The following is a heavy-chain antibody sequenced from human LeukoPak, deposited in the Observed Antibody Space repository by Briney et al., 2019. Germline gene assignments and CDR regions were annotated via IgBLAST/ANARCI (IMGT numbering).Heavy chain of an antibody. V-gene: IGHV1-46*03. D-gene: IGHD5-12*01. Sequence: ASVKVSCKASGYTFTSHHIHWVRQAPGQGLEWMGIINPDGGRTTHAPAFQGSVSMTRDTSTTTVYMELRSLTSEDTAVYYCARDKAKIPYYFDALDVWGQGTTVTVS. CDR3: ARDKAKIPYYFDALDV. J-gene: IGHJ6*02. CDR2: INPDGGRT. CDR1: GYTFTSHH.